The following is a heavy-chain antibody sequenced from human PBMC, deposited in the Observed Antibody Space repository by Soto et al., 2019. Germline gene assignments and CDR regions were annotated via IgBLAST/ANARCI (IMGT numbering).Heavy chain of an antibody. V-gene: IGHV1-69*08. J-gene: IGHJ2*01. CDR3: ARPDFGDYWYFDL. Sequence: QDQLVQSGAAVKKPGSSVKVSCKASGGTFSSHTFSWVRQAPGKGLEWMGRIIPALGTATYAQKFQGRVTITTDESATTVYMELNSLRSEDTAVYYCARPDFGDYWYFDLWGRGTLVTVSS. CDR1: GGTFSSHT. D-gene: IGHD4-17*01. CDR2: IIPALGTA.